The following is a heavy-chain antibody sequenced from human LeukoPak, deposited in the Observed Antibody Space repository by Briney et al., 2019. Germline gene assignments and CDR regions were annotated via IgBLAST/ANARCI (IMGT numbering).Heavy chain of an antibody. CDR3: AKWASDNRTFDL. V-gene: IGHV4-59*08. D-gene: IGHD2-8*01. CDR1: GTSITSYY. Sequence: SETLSLTCTVSGTSITSYYWNWIRQAPGQGPEWIGYGHYSGNTKYNPPLKSRVTISVDTSKNQFSLRLSSVTAADTAVYFCAKWASDNRTFDLWGQGTLVTVSS. CDR2: GHYSGNT. J-gene: IGHJ4*02.